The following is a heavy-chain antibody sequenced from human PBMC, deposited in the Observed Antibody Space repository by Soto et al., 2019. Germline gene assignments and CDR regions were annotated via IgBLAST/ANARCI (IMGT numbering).Heavy chain of an antibody. D-gene: IGHD3-10*01. CDR3: LTLGDGY. Sequence: EMQLVESGGALVKPGGSLRLSCAASGFGFSYAWMNWVRQAPGKGLEWVGRIKSKTDGETTNYAAAVKGRFTISRDDSKNTLYLQMNSLRTEDTAVYHCLTLGDGYWGQGNLVNGSS. J-gene: IGHJ4*02. V-gene: IGHV3-15*07. CDR1: GFGFSYAW. CDR2: IKSKTDGETT.